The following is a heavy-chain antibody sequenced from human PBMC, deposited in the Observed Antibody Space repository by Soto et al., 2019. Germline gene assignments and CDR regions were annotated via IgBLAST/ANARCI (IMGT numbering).Heavy chain of an antibody. D-gene: IGHD6-13*01. V-gene: IGHV3-30*18. J-gene: IGHJ4*02. Sequence: GGSLRLSCAASGFTFSSYGMHWVRQAPGKGLEWVAVISYDGSNKYYADSVKGRFTISRDNSKNTLYLQMNSLRAEDTAVYYCAKESVIAAAGPEFDYWGQGTLATVP. CDR2: ISYDGSNK. CDR1: GFTFSSYG. CDR3: AKESVIAAAGPEFDY.